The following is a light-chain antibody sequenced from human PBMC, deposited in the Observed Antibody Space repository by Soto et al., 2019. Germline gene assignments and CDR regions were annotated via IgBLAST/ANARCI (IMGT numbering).Light chain of an antibody. CDR2: DAS. CDR1: QSVSSY. CDR3: QQRRNWPYT. V-gene: IGKV3-11*01. J-gene: IGKJ2*01. Sequence: EIVLTQSPATLSLSPGERVTLSCRASQSVSSYLAWYQQKPGQAPRLLIYDASNRATGIPARFSGSGSGTDFTLTISSLEPEDFAVYYCQQRRNWPYTFGQGTKLEIK.